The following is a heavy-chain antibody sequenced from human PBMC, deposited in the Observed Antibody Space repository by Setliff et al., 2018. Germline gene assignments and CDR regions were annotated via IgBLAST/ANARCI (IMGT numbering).Heavy chain of an antibody. D-gene: IGHD3-10*01. Sequence: GGSLRLSCAASGFTFSIYSMSWVRQAPGKGLEWVARINSDGSSTSYADSVKGRFTISRDNAKNTLYLQMNSLRAEDTAVYYCARRYYGSGSYFDYWGQGTLVTVSS. CDR3: ARRYYGSGSYFDY. CDR2: INSDGSST. V-gene: IGHV3-74*01. J-gene: IGHJ4*02. CDR1: GFTFSIYS.